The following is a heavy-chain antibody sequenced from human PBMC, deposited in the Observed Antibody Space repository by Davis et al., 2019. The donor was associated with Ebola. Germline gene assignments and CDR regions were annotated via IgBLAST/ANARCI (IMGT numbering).Heavy chain of an antibody. CDR1: GYSFTSYW. J-gene: IGHJ4*02. CDR3: ATQTPRGVNDYGDYDFDY. Sequence: KVSCKGSGYSFTSYWIGWVRQMPGKGLEWMGIIYPGDSDTRYSPSFQGQVTISADKSISTAYLQWSSLKASDTAMYYCATQTPRGVNDYGDYDFDYWGQGTLVTVSS. V-gene: IGHV5-51*01. CDR2: IYPGDSDT. D-gene: IGHD4-17*01.